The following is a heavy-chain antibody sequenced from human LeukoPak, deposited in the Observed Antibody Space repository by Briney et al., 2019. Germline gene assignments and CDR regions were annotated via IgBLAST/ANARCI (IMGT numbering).Heavy chain of an antibody. J-gene: IGHJ4*02. CDR2: ISGSGGST. D-gene: IGHD6-19*01. CDR3: AKQNFIAVAGTYSDY. CDR1: GFTFSSYA. V-gene: IGHV3-23*01. Sequence: GGSLRLSCAASGFTFSSYAMSWVRQAPGKGLEWVSAISGSGGSTYYADSVKGRFTISRDNSKNTLYLQMNSLRAEDTAVYYCAKQNFIAVAGTYSDYWGQGTLVTVSS.